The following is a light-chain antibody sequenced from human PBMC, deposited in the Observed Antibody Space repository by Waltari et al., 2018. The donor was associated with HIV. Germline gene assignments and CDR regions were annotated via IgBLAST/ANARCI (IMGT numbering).Light chain of an antibody. CDR1: SSNTGNNY. J-gene: IGLJ3*02. Sequence: QSVLTQPPSVSAAPGQKVTISCSGSSSNTGNNYVSWYQQLPGTAPKLLIYDSDPRPSRIPDRYSGSKPGTSATLGITGLQTGDEADYYCGTWDSSLSARVFGGGTKVTVL. V-gene: IGLV1-51*01. CDR3: GTWDSSLSARV. CDR2: DSD.